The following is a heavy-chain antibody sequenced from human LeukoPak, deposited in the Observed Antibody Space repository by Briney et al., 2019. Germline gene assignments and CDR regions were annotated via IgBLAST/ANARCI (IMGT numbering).Heavy chain of an antibody. J-gene: IGHJ6*02. CDR2: IKQDGSEK. CDR3: ARYSSSWYELGYYGMDV. D-gene: IGHD6-13*01. CDR1: GFTFSSYW. V-gene: IGHV3-7*01. Sequence: GGSLRLSCAASGFTFSSYWMSWVRQAPGKGLEWVANIKQDGSEKYYVDSVKGRFTISRDNAKNSLYLQMNSLRAEDTAVYYCARYSSSWYELGYYGMDVWGQGTTVTVSS.